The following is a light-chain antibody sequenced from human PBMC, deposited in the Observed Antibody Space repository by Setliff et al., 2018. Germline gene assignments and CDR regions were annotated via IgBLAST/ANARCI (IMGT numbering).Light chain of an antibody. J-gene: IGLJ1*01. V-gene: IGLV2-14*01. CDR2: EVS. CDR3: SSYTSSNIPFV. Sequence: QSVLAQPASVSGSPGQSITISCTGTSSDIGGYNYVPWYQQHPGKAPKFMIYEVSNRPSGVSNRFSGSKSGNTASLTISGLQAEDEADYYCSSYTSSNIPFVFGTGTKVTVL. CDR1: SSDIGGYNY.